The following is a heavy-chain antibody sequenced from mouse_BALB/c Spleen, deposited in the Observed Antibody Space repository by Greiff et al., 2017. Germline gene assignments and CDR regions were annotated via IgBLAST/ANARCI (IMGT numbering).Heavy chain of an antibody. D-gene: IGHD2-1*01. V-gene: IGHV5-12-2*01. CDR2: ISNGGGST. CDR1: GFTFSSYT. CDR3: ARGGEIYYGNYDY. Sequence: DVQLVESGGGLVQPGGSLKLSCAASGFTFSSYTMSWVRQNPEKRLEWVAYISNGGGSTYYPDTVKGRFTISRDNAKNTLYLQMSSLKSEDTAMYYCARGGEIYYGNYDYWGQGTALTVS. J-gene: IGHJ2*01.